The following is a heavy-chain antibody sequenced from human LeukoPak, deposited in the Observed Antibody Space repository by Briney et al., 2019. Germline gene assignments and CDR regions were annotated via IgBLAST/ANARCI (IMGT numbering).Heavy chain of an antibody. CDR1: GFTFSSYW. CDR2: IKQDGSEK. D-gene: IGHD4-23*01. Sequence: GGSLRLSCAASGFTFSSYWMSWVRQAPGEGLEWVANIKQDGSEKYYVDSVKGRFTISRDNAKNSLYLQMNSLRAEDTAVYYCARGGGNEDFDYWGQGTLVTDSS. CDR3: ARGGGNEDFDY. J-gene: IGHJ4*02. V-gene: IGHV3-7*01.